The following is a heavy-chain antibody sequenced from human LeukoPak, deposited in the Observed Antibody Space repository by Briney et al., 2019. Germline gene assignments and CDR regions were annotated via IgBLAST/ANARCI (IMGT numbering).Heavy chain of an antibody. CDR3: AGKKTELYFDY. CDR2: ISGYNGNT. D-gene: IGHD5-24*01. Sequence: GASVKVSCKTSGYTFTSYGISWVRQAPGQGLEWMGWISGYNGNTIYAQKFQGRVTMTRDTSTTTAYMELRSLRSDDTAGYYCAGKKTELYFDYWGQGTLVTVSS. V-gene: IGHV1-18*01. J-gene: IGHJ4*02. CDR1: GYTFTSYG.